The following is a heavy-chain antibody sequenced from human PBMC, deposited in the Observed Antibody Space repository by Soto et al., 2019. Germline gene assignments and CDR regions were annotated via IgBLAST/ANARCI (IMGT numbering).Heavy chain of an antibody. CDR1: GGTFSSYA. D-gene: IGHD2-2*01. CDR3: ARAYIVVVPAAMRGYGMDV. V-gene: IGHV1-69*05. J-gene: IGHJ6*02. Sequence: SVKVSCKASGGTFSSYAISWVRQAPGQGLEWMGGIIPIFGTANYAQKFQGRVTMTTDESTSTAYMELSSLRSEGTAVYYCARAYIVVVPAAMRGYGMDVWGQGTTVTVSS. CDR2: IIPIFGTA.